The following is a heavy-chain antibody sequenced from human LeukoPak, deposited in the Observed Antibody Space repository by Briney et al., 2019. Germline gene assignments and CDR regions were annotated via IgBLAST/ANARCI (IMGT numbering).Heavy chain of an antibody. J-gene: IGHJ4*02. CDR2: ISSSSSTI. V-gene: IGHV3-48*04. Sequence: GGSLRLSCAASGFTFSSYSMNWVRQAPGKGLEWVSYISSSSSTIFYADSVKGRFTISRDNAKNSLYLQINSLRAEDTAVYYCARGSSSSWYDPSYFDYWGQGTLVTVSS. D-gene: IGHD6-13*01. CDR1: GFTFSSYS. CDR3: ARGSSSSWYDPSYFDY.